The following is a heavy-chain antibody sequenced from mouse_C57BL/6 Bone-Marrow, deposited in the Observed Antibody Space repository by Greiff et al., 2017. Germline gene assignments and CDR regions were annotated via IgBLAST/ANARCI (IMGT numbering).Heavy chain of an antibody. J-gene: IGHJ3*01. CDR1: GFTFSDAW. V-gene: IGHV6-6*01. CDR3: TRWGRVWFAY. CDR2: IRNKANNHAT. D-gene: IGHD4-1*01. Sequence: EVQRVESGGGLVQPGGSMKLSCAASGFTFSDAWMDWVRQSPEKGLEWVALIRNKANNHATYYAESVKGRFTISRDAYKSSVYLQMNSLRPEDAGIYYRTRWGRVWFAYWGQGTLVTVSA.